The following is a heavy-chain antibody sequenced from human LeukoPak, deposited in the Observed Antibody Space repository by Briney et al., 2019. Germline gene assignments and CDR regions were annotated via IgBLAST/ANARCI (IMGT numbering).Heavy chain of an antibody. J-gene: IGHJ4*02. CDR3: AKDAPCSGGSCYQGFNDY. V-gene: IGHV3-23*01. CDR2: ISGSGGST. Sequence: GGSLRLTCAASGFTFSSYAMSWVRQAPGKGLEWVSAISGSGGSTYYADSVKGRFTISRDNSKNTLYLQMNSLRVEDTAVYYCAKDAPCSGGSCYQGFNDYWGQGTLVTVSS. D-gene: IGHD2-15*01. CDR1: GFTFSSYA.